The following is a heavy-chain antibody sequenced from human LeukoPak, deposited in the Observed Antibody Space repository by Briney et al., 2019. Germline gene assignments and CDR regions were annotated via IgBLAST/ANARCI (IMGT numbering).Heavy chain of an antibody. J-gene: IGHJ4*02. V-gene: IGHV4-59*01. D-gene: IGHD2-21*01. CDR1: GGSISSYY. CDR2: IYYSGST. CDR3: ATHAGGDGYFDY. Sequence: SETLSLTCTVSGGSISSYYWSWIRQPPGKGLEWIGYIYYSGSTNYNPSLKSRVTISVDTSKNQFSLKLSSVTAADTAVYYCATHAGGDGYFDYWGQGTLVTVSS.